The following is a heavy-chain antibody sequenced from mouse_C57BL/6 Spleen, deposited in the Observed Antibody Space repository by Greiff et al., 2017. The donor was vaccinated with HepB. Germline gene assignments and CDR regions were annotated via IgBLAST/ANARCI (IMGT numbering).Heavy chain of an antibody. J-gene: IGHJ2*01. D-gene: IGHD2-3*01. V-gene: IGHV1-61*01. CDR3: AREGWLLLYYFDY. CDR1: GYTFTSYW. Sequence: VQLQQSGAELVRPGSSVKLSCKASGYTFTSYWMDWVKQRPGQGLEWIGNIYPSDSETHYNQKFKDKATLTVDKSSSTAYMQLSSLTSEDSAVYYCAREGWLLLYYFDYWGQGTTLTVSS. CDR2: IYPSDSET.